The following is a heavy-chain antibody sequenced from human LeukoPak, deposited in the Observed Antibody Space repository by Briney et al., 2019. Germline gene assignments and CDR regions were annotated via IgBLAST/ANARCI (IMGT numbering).Heavy chain of an antibody. CDR2: ISGSGGST. CDR3: VRDLGGRSGH. D-gene: IGHD1-26*01. Sequence: HAGGSLRLSCAASEFTYAMSWVRQAPGKGLEWVSAISGSGGSTYYADSVKGRFTISRDNSKNTLYLQMNSLRAEDTAVYYCVRDLGGRSGHWGQGTLVTVSS. CDR1: EFTYA. V-gene: IGHV3-23*01. J-gene: IGHJ4*02.